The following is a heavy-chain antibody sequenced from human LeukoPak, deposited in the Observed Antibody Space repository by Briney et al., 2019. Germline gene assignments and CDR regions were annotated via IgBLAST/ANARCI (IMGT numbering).Heavy chain of an antibody. CDR1: GGSISSSSYY. V-gene: IGHV4-39*01. D-gene: IGHD3-10*01. Sequence: SETLSLTCTVSGGSISSSSYYWGWIRQPPGKGLEWIGSIYYSGSTYYNPSLKSRVTISVDMSKKQFSLKLSSVTAADTAVYFCARHQVYGSGSLYYFDYWGQGTLVTVSS. CDR2: IYYSGST. J-gene: IGHJ4*02. CDR3: ARHQVYGSGSLYYFDY.